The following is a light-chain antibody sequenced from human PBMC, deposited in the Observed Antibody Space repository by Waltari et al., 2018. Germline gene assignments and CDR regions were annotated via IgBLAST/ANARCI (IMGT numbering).Light chain of an antibody. CDR1: QSVRSY. J-gene: IGKJ4*01. Sequence: EIVLTQSPATLSLSPGERATLSCRASQSVRSYVAWYQEKPGQPPRLLIYDASDRATGVPSRFSGSGSGTDFTLTISSLEPDDFAVYYCQQRSSWPLTFGGGTKVEI. CDR2: DAS. V-gene: IGKV3-11*01. CDR3: QQRSSWPLT.